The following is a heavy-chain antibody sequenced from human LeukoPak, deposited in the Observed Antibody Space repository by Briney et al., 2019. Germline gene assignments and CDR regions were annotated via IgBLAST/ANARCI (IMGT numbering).Heavy chain of an antibody. CDR1: GGSVSGYY. CDR2: IYHSGST. J-gene: IGHJ5*01. V-gene: IGHV4-34*01. Sequence: PSETLSLTCAVYGGSVSGYYWSWIRQPPGKGLEWIGEIYHSGSTNYNPSFKSRVTISVDTSKNQLSLKLSSVTAADTAVYFCARVAAGSRENWFESRGQGTLVTVSS. CDR3: ARVAAGSRENWFES. D-gene: IGHD1-1*01.